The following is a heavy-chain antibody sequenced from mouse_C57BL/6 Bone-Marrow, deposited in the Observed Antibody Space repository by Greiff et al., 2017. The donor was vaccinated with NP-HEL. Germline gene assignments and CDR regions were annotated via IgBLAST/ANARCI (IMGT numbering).Heavy chain of an antibody. D-gene: IGHD2-3*01. CDR3: ASNWMAWFAY. CDR2: IWSGGST. Sequence: VQLQQSGPGLVQPSQSLSITCTVSGFSLTSYGVHWVRQSPGTGLEWLGVIWSGGSTDYNAAFISRLSISKDNSKSQVFFKMNSLQADDTAIYYCASNWMAWFAYWGQGTLVTVSA. J-gene: IGHJ3*01. CDR1: GFSLTSYG. V-gene: IGHV2-2*01.